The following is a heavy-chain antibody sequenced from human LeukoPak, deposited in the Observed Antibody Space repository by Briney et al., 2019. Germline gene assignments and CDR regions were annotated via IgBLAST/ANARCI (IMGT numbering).Heavy chain of an antibody. CDR1: GGSISSSSYY. Sequence: SETLSLTCTVSGGSISSSSYYWGWIRQPPGKGLEWIGYIYYSGSTNYNPSLKSRVTISVDTSKNQFSLKLSSVTAADTAVYYCARINIVVVPAAIWFDPWGQGTLVTVSS. CDR3: ARINIVVVPAAIWFDP. CDR2: IYYSGST. V-gene: IGHV4-61*05. D-gene: IGHD2-2*01. J-gene: IGHJ5*02.